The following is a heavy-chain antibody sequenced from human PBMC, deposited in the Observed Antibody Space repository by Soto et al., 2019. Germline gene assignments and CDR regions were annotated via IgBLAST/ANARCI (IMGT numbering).Heavy chain of an antibody. J-gene: IGHJ4*02. CDR1: GFTFSSYA. D-gene: IGHD3-10*01. CDR3: ARGPLWFGELLSYFDY. V-gene: IGHV3-30-3*01. CDR2: ISYDGSNK. Sequence: GGSLRLSCAASGFTFSSYAMHWVRQAPGKGLEWVAVISYDGSNKYYADSVKGRFTISRDNSKNTLYLQMNSLRAEDTAVYYCARGPLWFGELLSYFDYWGQGTLVTVSS.